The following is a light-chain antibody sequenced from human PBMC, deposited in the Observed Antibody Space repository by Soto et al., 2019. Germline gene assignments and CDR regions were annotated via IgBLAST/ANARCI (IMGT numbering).Light chain of an antibody. J-gene: IGKJ1*01. CDR1: QNVLSNY. CDR2: GAS. CDR3: QQYSFLPRT. V-gene: IGKV3-20*01. Sequence: IVLTQSPGTLSLSPWERATLSWGASQNVLSNYLAWYQQKPGQAPRPLIYGASTRATGIPDRFGGSGSGTDFTLTISRLEPEDFAVYYCQQYSFLPRTFGQGTKVDIK.